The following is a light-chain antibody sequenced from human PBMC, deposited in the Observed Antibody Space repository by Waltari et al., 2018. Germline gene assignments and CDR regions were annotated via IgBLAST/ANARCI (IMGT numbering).Light chain of an antibody. Sequence: QSALTQPPSASGSPGQPVTISCTGTSSDVGGYNYVSWYQQHPGKAPKLIIYEVTKRPSGVPDRCAGSKSGNTASLTVSGLQADDEADDYCNSYAGRNRLGVFGGGTKVTVL. CDR3: NSYAGRNRLGV. V-gene: IGLV2-8*01. CDR1: SSDVGGYNY. J-gene: IGLJ2*01. CDR2: EVT.